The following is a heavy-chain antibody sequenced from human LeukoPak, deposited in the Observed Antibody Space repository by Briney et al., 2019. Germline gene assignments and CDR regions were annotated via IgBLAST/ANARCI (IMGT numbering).Heavy chain of an antibody. CDR1: GYTFTSYG. Sequence: GASVKVSCKASGYTFTSYGISWVRQAPGQGLEWMGWISAYNGNTNYAQKLQGRVTMTTDTSTSTAYMELRSLRSDDTAVYYCARDHYDFWSGYSYYYYMDVWGKGTTVTVSS. CDR3: ARDHYDFWSGYSYYYYMDV. D-gene: IGHD3-3*01. CDR2: ISAYNGNT. J-gene: IGHJ6*03. V-gene: IGHV1-18*01.